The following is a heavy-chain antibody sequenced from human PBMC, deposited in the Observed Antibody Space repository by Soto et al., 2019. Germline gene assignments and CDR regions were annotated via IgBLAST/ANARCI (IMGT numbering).Heavy chain of an antibody. J-gene: IGHJ6*03. D-gene: IGHD2-2*01. CDR2: ISGSGGST. CDR1: GFTFSSYA. CDR3: EKEVIYCRSTSCYLGRGYYYYYYLDV. V-gene: IGHV3-23*01. Sequence: EVQLLESGGGLVQPGGSLRLSCAASGFTFSSYAMSWVRQAPGKGLEWVSAISGSGGSTYYADSVKGRFTISRDNSKNTLYLQMNSLRAEDTAVYYCEKEVIYCRSTSCYLGRGYYYYYYLDVCGKVTTVTVSS.